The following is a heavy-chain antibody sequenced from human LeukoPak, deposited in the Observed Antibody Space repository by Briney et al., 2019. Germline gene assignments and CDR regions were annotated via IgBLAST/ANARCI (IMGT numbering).Heavy chain of an antibody. D-gene: IGHD1-26*01. J-gene: IGHJ4*02. CDR1: GYTFTGYY. Sequence: ASVKVSCKASGYTFTGYYMHWVRQAPGQGLEWMGWINPNSGGTNYAQKFQGWVTMTRDTSISTAYMELSRLRSDDTAVYYCARVGFPKSGSSEFDYWGQGTLVTVSS. CDR3: ARVGFPKSGSSEFDY. CDR2: INPNSGGT. V-gene: IGHV1-2*04.